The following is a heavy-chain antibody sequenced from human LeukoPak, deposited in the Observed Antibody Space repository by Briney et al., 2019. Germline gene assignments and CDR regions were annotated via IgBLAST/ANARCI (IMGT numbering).Heavy chain of an antibody. Sequence: PGGSLRLSCAASGFIFSTYGMHWVRQAPGKGLEWVAVIPYDGSNKYYADSVKGRFTISRDNSKNTLYLQLNSLRAEDTAVYYCAKEGYDILTSSYKDAFDIWGQGTMVTVSS. J-gene: IGHJ3*02. D-gene: IGHD3-9*01. CDR2: IPYDGSNK. CDR3: AKEGYDILTSSYKDAFDI. CDR1: GFIFSTYG. V-gene: IGHV3-30*18.